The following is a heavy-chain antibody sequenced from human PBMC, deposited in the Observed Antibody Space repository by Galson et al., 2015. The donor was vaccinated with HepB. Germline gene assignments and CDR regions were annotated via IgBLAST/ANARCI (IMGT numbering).Heavy chain of an antibody. Sequence: AISGDSVYNRSAAWHWIRQSPSGGLEWLGGTYYNSKWYTDFALSVESRIIINADTSKNQFSLHLKSVTPEDTAIYYCARGVASGWYGGGFFDYWGQGTMLTVSS. V-gene: IGHV6-1*01. J-gene: IGHJ4*02. CDR3: ARGVASGWYGGGFFDY. D-gene: IGHD6-13*01. CDR1: GDSVYNRSAA. CDR2: TYYNSKWYT.